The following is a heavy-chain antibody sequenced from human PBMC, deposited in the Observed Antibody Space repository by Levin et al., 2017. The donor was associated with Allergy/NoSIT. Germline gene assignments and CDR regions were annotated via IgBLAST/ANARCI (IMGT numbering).Heavy chain of an antibody. D-gene: IGHD6-25*01. V-gene: IGHV3-74*01. CDR2: INNDGSNT. CDR3: ATGLFQTSQYSSGA. J-gene: IGHJ5*02. CDR1: GFTFSTYW. Sequence: GGSLRLSCAASGFTFSTYWMHWVRQAPGKGLVWVSRINNDGSNTNYADSVKGRFTISRDSAKSTLYLQMSSLRAEDTAVYYCATGLFQTSQYSSGAWGQGTLVTVSS.